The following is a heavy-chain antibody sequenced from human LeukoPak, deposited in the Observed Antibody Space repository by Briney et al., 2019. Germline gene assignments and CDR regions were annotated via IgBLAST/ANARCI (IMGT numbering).Heavy chain of an antibody. Sequence: SETLSLTCTVSGGSISSYYWSWIRQHPGKGLEWIGYIYYSGSTYYNPSLKSRVTISVDTSKNQFSLKLSSVTAADTAVYYCARDLSGRGATGYFDYWGQGTLVTVSS. CDR3: ARDLSGRGATGYFDY. CDR2: IYYSGST. J-gene: IGHJ4*02. V-gene: IGHV4-59*06. CDR1: GGSISSYY. D-gene: IGHD1-26*01.